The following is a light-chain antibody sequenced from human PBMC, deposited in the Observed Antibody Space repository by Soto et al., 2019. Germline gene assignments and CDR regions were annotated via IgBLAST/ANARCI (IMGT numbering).Light chain of an antibody. CDR3: QQSFSTPWT. Sequence: DIQMTQSPSSLSASVGDRVTLTCRASQTISNFLNWYQQKPGNAPKLLIYDASNLHSGVPSRFSGSGSGTDFTLTISSLQPEDFATYSCQQSFSTPWTFGQGTKLEIK. V-gene: IGKV1-39*01. J-gene: IGKJ1*01. CDR1: QTISNF. CDR2: DAS.